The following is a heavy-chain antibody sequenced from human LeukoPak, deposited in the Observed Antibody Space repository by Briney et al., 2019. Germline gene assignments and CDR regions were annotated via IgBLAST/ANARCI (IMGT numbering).Heavy chain of an antibody. CDR1: GFTFSSYG. CDR2: IWYDGSNK. D-gene: IGHD3-9*01. J-gene: IGHJ6*02. Sequence: GGSLRLSCAASGFTFSSYGMHWVRQAPGKGLEWVAVIWYDGSNKYYADSVKGRFTISRDNSKNTLYLQMNSLRAEDTAVYYCARVLRYFDSYYYYGMDVWGQGTTVTVSS. CDR3: ARVLRYFDSYYYYGMDV. V-gene: IGHV3-33*01.